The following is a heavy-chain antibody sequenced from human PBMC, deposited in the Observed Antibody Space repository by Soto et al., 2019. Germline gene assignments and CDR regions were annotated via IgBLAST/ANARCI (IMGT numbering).Heavy chain of an antibody. Sequence: SETLSPTCTVSGGSISSGGYYWSWIRQHPGKGLEWIGYTYYSGSTYYNPSLKSRVTISVDTSKNQFSLKLSSVTAADTAVYYCARVGLSSGYYLDYWGQGTLVTVSS. D-gene: IGHD3-22*01. CDR1: GGSISSGGYY. CDR3: ARVGLSSGYYLDY. V-gene: IGHV4-31*03. J-gene: IGHJ4*02. CDR2: TYYSGST.